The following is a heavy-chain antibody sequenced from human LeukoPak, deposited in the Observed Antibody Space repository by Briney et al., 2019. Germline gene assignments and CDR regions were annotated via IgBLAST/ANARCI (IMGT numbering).Heavy chain of an antibody. CDR3: ARLSYDGEGY. V-gene: IGHV1-18*01. J-gene: IGHJ4*02. D-gene: IGHD3-10*01. CDR1: GYTFTTYG. CDR2: ISAFTGNT. Sequence: GTSVKVSCKTSGYTFTTYGISWVRQAPGQSLEYMGWISAFTGNTNYAQKFQGRGAMTMDTSTSTVEMELTRLKFDDTAVYFCARLSYDGEGYWGQGTLVTVSS.